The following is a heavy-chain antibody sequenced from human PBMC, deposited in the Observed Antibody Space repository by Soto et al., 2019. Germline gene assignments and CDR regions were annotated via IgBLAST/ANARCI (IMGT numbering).Heavy chain of an antibody. CDR2: IWFDGSNK. D-gene: IGHD3-3*01. V-gene: IGHV3-33*01. Sequence: GGSLRLSCAASGFTFSSYGMHWVRQAPGKGLEWVAVIWFDGSNKYYTYSVKGRFTISRDNSKNTLYLQMNSLRAEDTALYYCARGTYYDFWSGYDPLNYFDYWGQGTLVTVSS. CDR3: ARGTYYDFWSGYDPLNYFDY. CDR1: GFTFSSYG. J-gene: IGHJ4*02.